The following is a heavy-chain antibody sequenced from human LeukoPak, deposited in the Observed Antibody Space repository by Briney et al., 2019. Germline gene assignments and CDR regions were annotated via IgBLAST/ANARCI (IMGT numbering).Heavy chain of an antibody. J-gene: IGHJ2*01. CDR3: ARIVRDGYNTNWYFDL. CDR1: GFSLSNIRMG. V-gene: IGHV2-26*01. CDR2: IYSDDGN. Sequence: SGPVLVNPXETLTLTCTVSGFSLSNIRMGMSWIRQPPGKALEWLAHIYSDDGNSYSTSLKSRLTISKDTSKSQVVLTMTNMDPVDTATYYCARIVRDGYNTNWYFDLWGRGTLVTVSS. D-gene: IGHD5-24*01.